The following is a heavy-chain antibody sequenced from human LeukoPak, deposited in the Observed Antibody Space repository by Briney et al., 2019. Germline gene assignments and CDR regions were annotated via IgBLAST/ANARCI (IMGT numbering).Heavy chain of an antibody. J-gene: IGHJ6*03. V-gene: IGHV3-30-3*01. CDR3: ARDGGDIVVVPAAIDYYYYMDV. D-gene: IGHD2-2*02. CDR2: ISYDGSNK. Sequence: GGSLRLSCAASGFTFSSYAMHWVRQAPGKGLEWVAVISYDGSNKYYADSVKGRFTISRDNSKNTLYLQMNSLRAEDTALYYCARDGGDIVVVPAAIDYYYYMDVWGKGTTVTVSS. CDR1: GFTFSSYA.